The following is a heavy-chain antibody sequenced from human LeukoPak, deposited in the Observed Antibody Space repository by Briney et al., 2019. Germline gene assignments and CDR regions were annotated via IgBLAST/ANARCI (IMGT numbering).Heavy chain of an antibody. CDR1: GYTFTSYD. V-gene: IGHV1-8*01. Sequence: ASVKVSCKASGYTFTSYDINWVRQATAQGLEWMGWMNPNRGNTGYAQKFQGRVTMTRNTSISTAYMELSSLRSEDTAVYYCARAPSLRHSSSSSRLYYFDYWGQGTLVTVSS. D-gene: IGHD6-6*01. CDR2: MNPNRGNT. CDR3: ARAPSLRHSSSSSRLYYFDY. J-gene: IGHJ4*02.